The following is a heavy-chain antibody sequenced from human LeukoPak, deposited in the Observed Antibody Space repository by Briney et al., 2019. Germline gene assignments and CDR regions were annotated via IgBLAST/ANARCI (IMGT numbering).Heavy chain of an antibody. CDR3: ARNGYSSGWYRGPNWFDP. D-gene: IGHD6-19*01. CDR2: IYYSGST. J-gene: IGHJ5*02. Sequence: PSETLSLTCTVSGGSISSSSYYWGWIRQPPGKGLEWIGSIYYSGSTYYNPSLKSRVTISVDTSKNQFSLKLSSVTAADTAVYYCARNGYSSGWYRGPNWFDPWGQGTLVTVSS. V-gene: IGHV4-39*07. CDR1: GGSISSSSYY.